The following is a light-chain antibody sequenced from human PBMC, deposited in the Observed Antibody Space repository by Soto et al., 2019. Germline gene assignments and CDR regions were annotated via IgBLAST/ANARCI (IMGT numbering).Light chain of an antibody. V-gene: IGLV2-14*01. CDR3: SSHTSGSTRV. J-gene: IGLJ1*01. CDR1: SSDVGGYDY. CDR2: EVT. Sequence: QSVLTQPASVSGFPGQSIAISCTGTSSDVGGYDYVSWYQQHPDKAPKLMIYEVTKRPSWVSNRFSGSKSGNTASLTISGLQPEDEADYYCSSHTSGSTRVFGSGTKVTVL.